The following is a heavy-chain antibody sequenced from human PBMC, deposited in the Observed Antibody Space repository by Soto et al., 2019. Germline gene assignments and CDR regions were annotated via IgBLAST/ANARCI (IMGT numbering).Heavy chain of an antibody. Sequence: QVQLVQSGAEVKKPGASVKVSCKASGYTFTTYDISWVRQATGQGLEWMGWLNPNSDNSGYAQKFQGRVTMTRDTSTSTAYMELSNLRSEDTAVYYCARPLSGYYAYWGQGTLVTVSS. CDR1: GYTFTTYD. CDR2: LNPNSDNS. D-gene: IGHD3-22*01. J-gene: IGHJ4*02. CDR3: ARPLSGYYAY. V-gene: IGHV1-8*01.